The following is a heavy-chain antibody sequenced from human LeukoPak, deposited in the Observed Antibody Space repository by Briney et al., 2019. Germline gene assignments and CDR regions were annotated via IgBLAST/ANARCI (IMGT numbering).Heavy chain of an antibody. J-gene: IGHJ4*02. D-gene: IGHD3-22*01. Sequence: SVKVSCKASGGTFSSYAISWVRQAPGQGLEWMGRIIPIFGTASYAQKFQGRVTITTDESTSTAYMELSSLRSEDTAVYYCARGHYYDSSGYLYYFDYWGQGTLVTVSS. V-gene: IGHV1-69*05. CDR1: GGTFSSYA. CDR3: ARGHYYDSSGYLYYFDY. CDR2: IIPIFGTA.